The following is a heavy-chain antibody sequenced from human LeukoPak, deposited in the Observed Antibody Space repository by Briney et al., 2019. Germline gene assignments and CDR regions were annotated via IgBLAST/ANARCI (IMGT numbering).Heavy chain of an antibody. CDR1: GYTFTGYY. Sequence: ASVKVSCKASGYTFTGYYMHWVRQAPGQGREWMGWINPNSGGTNYAQKFQGRVTMTRDTSISTAYMELSRLRSDATAVYYCARSIAAAGTQDYWGQGTLVTVSS. J-gene: IGHJ4*02. V-gene: IGHV1-2*02. CDR3: ARSIAAAGTQDY. D-gene: IGHD6-13*01. CDR2: INPNSGGT.